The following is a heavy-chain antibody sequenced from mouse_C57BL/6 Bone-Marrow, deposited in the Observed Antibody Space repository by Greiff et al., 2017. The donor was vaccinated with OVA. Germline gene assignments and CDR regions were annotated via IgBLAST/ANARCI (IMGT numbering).Heavy chain of an antibody. V-gene: IGHV1-64*01. D-gene: IGHD2-4*01. CDR1: GYTSTSYW. CDR2: IHPNSGST. Sequence: QVQLKQPGAELVKPGASVKLSCKASGYTSTSYWMHWVKQRPGQGLEWIGMIHPNSGSTNYNEKFKSKATLTVDKSSSTAYMQLSSLTSEDSAVYYCARYYDYGYFDYWGQGTTLTVSS. J-gene: IGHJ2*01. CDR3: ARYYDYGYFDY.